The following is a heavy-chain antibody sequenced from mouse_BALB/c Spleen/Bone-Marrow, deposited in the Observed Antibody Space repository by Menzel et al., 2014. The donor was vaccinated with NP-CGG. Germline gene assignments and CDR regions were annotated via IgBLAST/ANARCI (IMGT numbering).Heavy chain of an antibody. D-gene: IGHD1-1*01. CDR2: IDPANGNT. V-gene: IGHV14-3*02. Sequence: EVMLVESGAELVKPGASVKLSCTASGLNIKDTYMHWVKQRPEQGLEWIGRIDPANGNTKYDPKFQGRATITADTSSNTAYLQLSSLTSEDTAVYYCAMYYYGSSLFAYWGQGTLVTVSA. CDR1: GLNIKDTY. J-gene: IGHJ3*01. CDR3: AMYYYGSSLFAY.